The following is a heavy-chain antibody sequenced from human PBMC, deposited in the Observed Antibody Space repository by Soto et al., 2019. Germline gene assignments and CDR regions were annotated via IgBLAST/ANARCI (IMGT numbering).Heavy chain of an antibody. CDR2: ISSSGSYI. V-gene: IGHV3-21*01. CDR1: GFNFTTYT. Sequence: EVQLVESGGGPVKPGGSLRLSCAASGFNFTTYTMNWVRQAPGKGLEWVSSISSSGSYIYYADSLKGRFTVSRDNAKNSLFLQRNSLRAEDTAVYYCARGHTRGDAFDIWGHGTMVTVSS. CDR3: ARGHTRGDAFDI. J-gene: IGHJ3*02.